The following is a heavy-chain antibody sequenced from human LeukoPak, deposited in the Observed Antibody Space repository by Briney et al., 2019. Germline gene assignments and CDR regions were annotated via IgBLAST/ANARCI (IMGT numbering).Heavy chain of an antibody. V-gene: IGHV1-2*02. D-gene: IGHD5-12*01. J-gene: IGHJ5*02. CDR2: INPNSGDT. Sequence: ASVKVSCKASGYTFVEYYMHWVRQAPGQGLEWMGWINPNSGDTKYAQKFQGRVTMTRDTSINTVYMELSRLRSDDTAVYYCARDYLRGYSGFSWFDPWGQGTLVTVSS. CDR1: GYTFVEYY. CDR3: ARDYLRGYSGFSWFDP.